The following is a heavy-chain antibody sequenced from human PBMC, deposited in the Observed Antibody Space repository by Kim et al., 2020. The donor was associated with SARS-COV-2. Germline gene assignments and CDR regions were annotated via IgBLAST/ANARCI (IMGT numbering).Heavy chain of an antibody. Sequence: GESLRLSCSASGFPFSIYRMSWVRQAPGRGLEWVAQIGQDGGEKNYVEFAKGRFTISRDNAKNSLDLQMTSLRVEAPAGNYFARDQSWNHLADFFHFDY. D-gene: IGHD1-1*01. CDR2: IGQDGGEK. CDR1: GFPFSIYR. CDR3: ARDQSWNHLADFFHFDY. J-gene: IGHJ4*01. V-gene: IGHV3-7*01.